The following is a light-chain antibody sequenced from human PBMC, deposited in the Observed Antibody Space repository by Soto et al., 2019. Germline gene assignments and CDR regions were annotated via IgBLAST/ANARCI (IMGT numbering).Light chain of an antibody. CDR3: QQYGSSPFT. J-gene: IGKJ3*01. Sequence: EIVLTQSPGTLSLSPGESATLSCGASESVSSSYLAWYQQKPGQAPRLLIYGTTTRLRGVPDRVSGSGSGTDFTLTISRLEPEDFAVYYWQQYGSSPFTFGPGTKVDI. CDR1: ESVSSSY. CDR2: GTT. V-gene: IGKV3-20*01.